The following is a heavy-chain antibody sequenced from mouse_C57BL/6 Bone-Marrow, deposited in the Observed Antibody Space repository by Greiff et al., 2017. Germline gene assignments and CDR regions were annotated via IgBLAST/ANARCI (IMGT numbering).Heavy chain of an antibody. Sequence: QVQLQQPGAELVRPGTSVKLSCKASGYTFTSYWMHWVKQRPGQGLEWIGVIDPSDSYTNYNPKFKGKATLTVDTSSSTAYMQLSSLTTEDSAVYYCARTYYDYEGFAYWGQGTLVTVSA. V-gene: IGHV1-59*01. J-gene: IGHJ3*01. CDR1: GYTFTSYW. CDR3: ARTYYDYEGFAY. D-gene: IGHD2-4*01. CDR2: IDPSDSYT.